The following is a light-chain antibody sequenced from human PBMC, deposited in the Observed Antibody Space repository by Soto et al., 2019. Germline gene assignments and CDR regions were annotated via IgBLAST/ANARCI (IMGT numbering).Light chain of an antibody. CDR1: QDINRW. CDR2: NAD. Sequence: IQITQSPSTPSASVGDRVTITCRASQDINRWLAWYQQKPGKAPKILIYNADTLESGVPSRFSGSGYGTEFILTISSLQPDDFATYYCQQFSLYWAFGQGTKVDIK. J-gene: IGKJ1*01. CDR3: QQFSLYWA. V-gene: IGKV1-5*01.